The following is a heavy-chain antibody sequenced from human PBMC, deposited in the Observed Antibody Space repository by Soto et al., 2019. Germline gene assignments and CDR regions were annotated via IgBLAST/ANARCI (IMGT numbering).Heavy chain of an antibody. CDR3: ARVIYGGWSTIKDYYYYAMDV. Sequence: PGGSLRLSCAASGFTFSSYWMHWVRQAPGKGLVWVSRINSDGSSTSYADSVKGRFTISRDNAKNTLYLQMNSLRAEDTAVYYCARVIYGGWSTIKDYYYYAMDVWGQGTTVTVSS. CDR2: INSDGSST. V-gene: IGHV3-74*01. J-gene: IGHJ6*02. CDR1: GFTFSSYW. D-gene: IGHD5-12*01.